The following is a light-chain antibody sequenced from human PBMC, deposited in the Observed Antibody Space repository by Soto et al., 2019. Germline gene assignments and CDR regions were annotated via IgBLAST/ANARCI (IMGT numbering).Light chain of an antibody. CDR3: HQSNSKSWT. J-gene: IGKJ1*01. CDR1: QGISRW. V-gene: IGKV1-5*01. Sequence: DIQMTQSPSTLSASVVDRVTITCRARQGISRWLAWYQQKPWRAPKLLIYEASILESGVPSRFSGSGSGTEVTLTISSLQPSDFATYYCHQSNSKSWTFGQGTRVEIK. CDR2: EAS.